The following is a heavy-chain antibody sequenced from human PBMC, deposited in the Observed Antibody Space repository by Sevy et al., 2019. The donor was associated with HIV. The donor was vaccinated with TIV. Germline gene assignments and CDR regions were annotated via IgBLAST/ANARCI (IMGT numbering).Heavy chain of an antibody. Sequence: ASVKVSCKASGGTFSSYAISWVRQAPGQGLEWMGGIIPIFGTANYAQKFQGRVTITADESTSTAYMELSSLRSEDTVVYYCARNYCSSTSCIFRDYFDYWGQGTLVTVSS. J-gene: IGHJ4*02. V-gene: IGHV1-69*13. D-gene: IGHD2-2*01. CDR1: GGTFSSYA. CDR2: IIPIFGTA. CDR3: ARNYCSSTSCIFRDYFDY.